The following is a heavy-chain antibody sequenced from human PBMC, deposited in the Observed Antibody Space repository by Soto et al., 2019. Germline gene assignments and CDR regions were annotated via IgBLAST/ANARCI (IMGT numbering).Heavy chain of an antibody. J-gene: IGHJ6*02. Sequence: EVQLVETGGGLIQPGGSLRLSCAASGFTVSSNYMSWVRQAPGKGLEWVSVIYCGGSTYYADAVNGRFTISRDNSKNTLYRQMTSLRAEDTAVYYCARARWDIRHYYYYGMDVWGQGTTVTVSS. CDR3: ARARWDIRHYYYYGMDV. V-gene: IGHV3-53*02. D-gene: IGHD1-26*01. CDR2: IYCGGST. CDR1: GFTVSSNY.